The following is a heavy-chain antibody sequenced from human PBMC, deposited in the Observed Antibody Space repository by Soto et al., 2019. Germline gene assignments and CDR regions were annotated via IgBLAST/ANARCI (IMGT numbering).Heavy chain of an antibody. V-gene: IGHV1-69*06. CDR2: IVPNVGRV. D-gene: IGHD3-3*01. CDR1: RVTRRSFISYP. CDR3: ARRDTSGTLRYSEK. J-gene: IGHJ1*01. Sequence: SVTVSGHGARVTRRSFISYPINWVRLVPGQGLEWMGGIVPNVGRVNYAQKSQCRVTISADKSTGTAYMDVSSLRSEDTALYCCARRDTSGTLRYSEKWGQATLVTVS.